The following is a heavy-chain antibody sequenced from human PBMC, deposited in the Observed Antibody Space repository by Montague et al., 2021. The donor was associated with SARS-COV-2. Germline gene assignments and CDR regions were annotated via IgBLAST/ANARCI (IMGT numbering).Heavy chain of an antibody. CDR2: TYYRPKWYN. J-gene: IGHJ6*02. CDR1: GDSDSSNSAT. Sequence: CAISGDSDSSNSATWNWVRQSPSRGLEWLGRTYYRPKWYNDYAVAVRGRVTINPDTSKNQFSLQLNSVTPEDTAIYYCTSGREGNYNVMDVWGQGTTVTVSS. V-gene: IGHV6-1*01. CDR3: TSGREGNYNVMDV. D-gene: IGHD1-1*01.